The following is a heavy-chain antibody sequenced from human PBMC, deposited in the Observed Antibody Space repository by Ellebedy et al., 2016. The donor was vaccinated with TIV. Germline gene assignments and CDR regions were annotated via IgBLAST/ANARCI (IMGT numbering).Heavy chain of an antibody. D-gene: IGHD1-20*01. CDR3: ARDSDKWNDWGAFDY. CDR1: GYTFTSYG. Sequence: ASVKVSCXASGYTFTSYGISWVRQAPGQGLEWMGWISAYNGNTNYAQKFQGRVTMTRDTSISTAYLELSRLKSDDTAVYYCARDSDKWNDWGAFDYWGQGTLVTVSS. V-gene: IGHV1-18*01. CDR2: ISAYNGNT. J-gene: IGHJ4*02.